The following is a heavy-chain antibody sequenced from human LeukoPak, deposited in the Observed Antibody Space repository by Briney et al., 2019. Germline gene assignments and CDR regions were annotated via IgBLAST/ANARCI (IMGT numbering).Heavy chain of an antibody. CDR1: GFPFSIFA. D-gene: IGHD1-26*01. Sequence: GGSLRLSFAASGFPFSIFAMSWVRPAPGKGLEWVSTISGGGGSTFYSDSGRGRLTISRDNSKNTLYLQVNSLRAEDTAVYYCAKDYSGSYYYFDYWGQGTLVTVSS. CDR2: ISGGGGST. J-gene: IGHJ4*02. V-gene: IGHV3-23*01. CDR3: AKDYSGSYYYFDY.